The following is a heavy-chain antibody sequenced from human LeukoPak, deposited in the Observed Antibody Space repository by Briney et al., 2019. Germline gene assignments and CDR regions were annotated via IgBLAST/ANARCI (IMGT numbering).Heavy chain of an antibody. Sequence: SETLSLTCTVSGGSISSYYWSWIRQPPGKGLEWIGYIYYSGSTNYNPSLKSRVTISVDTSKNQFSLKLNSVTAADTAVYYCASSSWYGWFDPWGQGTLVTVCS. J-gene: IGHJ5*02. D-gene: IGHD6-13*01. V-gene: IGHV4-59*01. CDR3: ASSSWYGWFDP. CDR2: IYYSGST. CDR1: GGSISSYY.